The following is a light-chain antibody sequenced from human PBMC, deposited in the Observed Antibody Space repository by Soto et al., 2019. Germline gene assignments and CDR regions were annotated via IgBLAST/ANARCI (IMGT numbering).Light chain of an antibody. V-gene: IGKV1-5*01. CDR3: QKYDSAPT. CDR1: QSISTW. J-gene: IGKJ4*01. Sequence: DIQMTQSPSTLSASVGDRVTITCRASQSISTWLAWYQQKPGKAPKLLIYDASSLESGVPSRFSGSGSGTEFTLTISSLQPEDVATYYCQKYDSAPTFGGGTRWIS. CDR2: DAS.